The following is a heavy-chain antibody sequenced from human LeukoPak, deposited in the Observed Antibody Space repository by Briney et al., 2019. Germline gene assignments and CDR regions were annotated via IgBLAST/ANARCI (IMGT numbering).Heavy chain of an antibody. CDR3: AREERYCSGGSYHPLYAFDI. CDR2: INPNSGGT. J-gene: IGHJ3*02. D-gene: IGHD2-15*01. Sequence: ASVKVSCKASGYTFTGYYMHWVRQAPGQGLEWMGRINPNSGGTNYAQKFQGRVTMTRDTSISTAYMELSTLRSDDTAVYYCAREERYCSGGSYHPLYAFDIWGQGTMVTVSS. V-gene: IGHV1-2*06. CDR1: GYTFTGYY.